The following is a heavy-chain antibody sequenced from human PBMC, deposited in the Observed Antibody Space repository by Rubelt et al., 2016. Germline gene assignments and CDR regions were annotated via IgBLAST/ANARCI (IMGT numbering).Heavy chain of an antibody. V-gene: IGHV3-64D*09. CDR1: GFTFSSYA. CDR2: ISSNGGST. CDR3: AKGSDYYDSSGEAFDI. Sequence: VQLVESGGGVVQPGRSLRLSCAASGFTFSSYAMHWVRQAPGKGLEYVSAISSNGGSTYYADSVKGRFTISRDNSKNTLYLQMSSLRAEDTAVYYCAKGSDYYDSSGEAFDIWGQGTMVTVSS. D-gene: IGHD3-22*01. J-gene: IGHJ3*02.